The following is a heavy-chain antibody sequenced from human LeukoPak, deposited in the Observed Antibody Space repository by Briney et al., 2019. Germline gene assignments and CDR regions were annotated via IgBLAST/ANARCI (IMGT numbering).Heavy chain of an antibody. V-gene: IGHV4-34*01. D-gene: IGHD3-9*01. J-gene: IGHJ4*02. CDR1: GGSFSGYY. CDR3: ARGDLLTGYFGY. CDR2: INHSGST. Sequence: SETLSLTCAVYGGSFSGYYWSWIRQPPGKGLEWIGEINHSGSTNYNPSLKSRVTISVDTSKNQFSLKLTSVTAADTAVYYCARGDLLTGYFGYWGQGTLVTVSS.